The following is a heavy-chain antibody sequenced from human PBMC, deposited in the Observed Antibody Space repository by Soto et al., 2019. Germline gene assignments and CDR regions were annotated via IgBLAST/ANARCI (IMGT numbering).Heavy chain of an antibody. CDR1: GFTFSNYA. CDR3: AKKPRNIVARISY. D-gene: IGHD5-12*01. CDR2: ISGSGGST. V-gene: IGHV3-23*01. Sequence: GGSLRLSCAASGFTFSNYAMSWVRQAPGKGLEWVSAISGSGGSTYYADSVKGRFTISRDNSKNTLYLQMNSLRAEDTAVYYCAKKPRNIVARISYWGQGTLVTVSS. J-gene: IGHJ4*02.